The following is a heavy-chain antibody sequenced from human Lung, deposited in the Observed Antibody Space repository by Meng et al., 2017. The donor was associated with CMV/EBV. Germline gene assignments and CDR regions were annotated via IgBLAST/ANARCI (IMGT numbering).Heavy chain of an antibody. CDR2: ISFDGSYE. CDR1: FLFSVYG. J-gene: IGHJ4*02. CDR3: ARSDGSGASYYSTFFDY. V-gene: IGHV3-30*03. D-gene: IGHD2-15*01. Sequence: FLFSVYGMHWVRQAPGKGLGWVAIISFDGSYEYYADSVKGRFSISRDNSRDTLYLQMNSLIADDTAVYYCARSDGSGASYYSTFFDYWGQGTLVTVSS.